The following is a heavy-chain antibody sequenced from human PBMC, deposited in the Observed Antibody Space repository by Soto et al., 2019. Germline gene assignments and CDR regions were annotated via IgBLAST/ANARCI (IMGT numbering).Heavy chain of an antibody. Sequence: GASVKVSCEASGYTFTSYAMNWVRQAPGQGLEWMGWINTNTGNPTYAQGFTGRFVFSLDTSVSTAYLQICSLKAEDTAVYYCAREFTYDERIWGVWDFWSGYDGYYYYYGMDVWGQGTTVTVSS. V-gene: IGHV7-4-1*01. CDR1: GYTFTSYA. CDR2: INTNTGNP. J-gene: IGHJ6*02. CDR3: AREFTYDERIWGVWDFWSGYDGYYYYYGMDV. D-gene: IGHD3-3*01.